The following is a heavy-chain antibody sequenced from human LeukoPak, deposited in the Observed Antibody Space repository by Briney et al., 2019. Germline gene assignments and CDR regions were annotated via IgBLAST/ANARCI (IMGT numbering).Heavy chain of an antibody. CDR2: LYSGGNT. D-gene: IGHD2-15*01. V-gene: IGHV3-66*02. J-gene: IGHJ1*01. Sequence: PGGSLRHSCAASGFTVSSNYMSWVRQAPGKGLEWVSLLYSGGNTYYADSAKGRFTISRDNSKNTLYLQMNSLRAEDTAVYYCATSYCSGGSCYPQYFQHWGQGTLVTVSS. CDR1: GFTVSSNY. CDR3: ATSYCSGGSCYPQYFQH.